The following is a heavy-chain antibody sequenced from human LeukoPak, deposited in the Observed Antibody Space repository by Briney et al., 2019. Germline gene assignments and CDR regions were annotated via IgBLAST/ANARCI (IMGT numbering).Heavy chain of an antibody. CDR2: IYYSGST. Sequence: SETLSLTCTVSGGSISSYYWSWIRQPPGKRLEWIGYIYYSGSTNYNPSLKSRVTISLDTSKTQFSLKLSSVTAADTAVYYCARARSSGYPDYWGQGTLVTVSS. CDR1: GGSISSYY. D-gene: IGHD3-22*01. J-gene: IGHJ4*02. CDR3: ARARSSGYPDY. V-gene: IGHV4-59*01.